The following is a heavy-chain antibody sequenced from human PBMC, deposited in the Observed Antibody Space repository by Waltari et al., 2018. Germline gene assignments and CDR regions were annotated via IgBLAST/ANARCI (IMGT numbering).Heavy chain of an antibody. D-gene: IGHD5-18*01. CDR3: ARASGWIQLWQPSDY. CDR2: ISAYKGKT. J-gene: IGHJ4*02. V-gene: IGHV1-18*01. CDR1: GYTFTRYG. Sequence: QVQLVQSGAEVKKPGASVKVSCKASGYTFTRYGMSWVRQAPGQGLEWRGWISAYKGKTNHAQKFQYRVTMTTDTSTTTAYMELRNLRSDDTAVYYCARASGWIQLWQPSDYWGQGTLVSVSS.